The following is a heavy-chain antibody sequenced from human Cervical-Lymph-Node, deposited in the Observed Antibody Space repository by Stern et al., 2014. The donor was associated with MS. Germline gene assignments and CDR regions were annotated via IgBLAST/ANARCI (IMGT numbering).Heavy chain of an antibody. V-gene: IGHV3-53*01. J-gene: IGHJ4*02. CDR3: ATGGTWNSYYFDQ. CDR1: GFTLSTPY. CDR2: LYSDESA. D-gene: IGHD1-7*01. Sequence: EVKLVESGGGLVQPGGTLRLTCAVSGFTLSTPYMTWVRQAQAPGQDRDCILYSDESAYYADSVTCLFTISRDNSKHTLFLQMNSLRAEDTAVYCCATGGTWNSYYFDQWGQGTLVTVSS.